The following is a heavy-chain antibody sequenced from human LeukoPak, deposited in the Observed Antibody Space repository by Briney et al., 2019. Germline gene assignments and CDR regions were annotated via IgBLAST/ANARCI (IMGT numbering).Heavy chain of an antibody. CDR3: ARRNYDILTGYGHYYMDV. Sequence: GESLKISCKGSGYSFTSYWIGWVRQMPGKGLEWMGIIYPGDSDTRYSPSFQGQVTISADKSISTAHLQWSSLKASDTAMYYCARRNYDILTGYGHYYMDVWGKGTTVTISS. V-gene: IGHV5-51*01. CDR1: GYSFTSYW. CDR2: IYPGDSDT. D-gene: IGHD3-9*01. J-gene: IGHJ6*03.